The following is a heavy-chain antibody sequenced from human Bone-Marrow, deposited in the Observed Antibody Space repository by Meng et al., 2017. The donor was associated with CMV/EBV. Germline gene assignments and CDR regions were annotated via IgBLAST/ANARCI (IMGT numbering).Heavy chain of an antibody. CDR2: IYSGGST. D-gene: IGHD3-22*01. CDR1: GFTVSSNY. V-gene: IGHV3-53*05. Sequence: GGSLRLSCAASGFTVSSNYMSWVRQAPGKGLEWVSVIYSGGSTYYADSVKGRFTISRDNSKNTLYLQMNSLRAEDTAVYYCARSVLDSSGYYGAYYYGMDVWGQGTTVTVSS. J-gene: IGHJ6*02. CDR3: ARSVLDSSGYYGAYYYGMDV.